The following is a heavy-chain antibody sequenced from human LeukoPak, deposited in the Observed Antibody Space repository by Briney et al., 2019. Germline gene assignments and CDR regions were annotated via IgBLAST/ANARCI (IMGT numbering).Heavy chain of an antibody. CDR3: ARGVGAFDI. CDR1: GGSVSGYY. V-gene: IGHV4-59*02. J-gene: IGHJ3*02. Sequence: SETLSLTCVVSGGSVSGYYWGWIRQPPGRGLEWIGYVYYSGSTNYNPSFKSRITISVDTSRNQFSLQLSSVTAADTAVYFCARGVGAFDIWGQGTMVTVSS. CDR2: VYYSGST.